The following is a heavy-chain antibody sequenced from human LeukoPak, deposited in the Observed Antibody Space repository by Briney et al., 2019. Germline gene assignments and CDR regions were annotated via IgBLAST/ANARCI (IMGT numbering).Heavy chain of an antibody. D-gene: IGHD3-22*01. Sequence: KASETLSLTCAVYGGSFSAYYWSWIRQPPGKGLEWIGYIYYSGSTNYNPSLKSRVTISVDTSKNQFSLKLSSVTAADTAVYYCARHINYYDSSGYYYHDAFDIWGQGTMVTVSS. CDR3: ARHINYYDSSGYYYHDAFDI. J-gene: IGHJ3*02. V-gene: IGHV4-59*08. CDR2: IYYSGST. CDR1: GGSFSAYY.